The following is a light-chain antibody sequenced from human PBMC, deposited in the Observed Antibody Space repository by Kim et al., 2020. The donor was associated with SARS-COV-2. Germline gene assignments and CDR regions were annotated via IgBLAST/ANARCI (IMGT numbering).Light chain of an antibody. V-gene: IGLV6-57*02. Sequence: KTVTTSSTGSRSSIASNYVQWSQQRPGSAPTTVIYEDNQRPSGVPARFSGSIDSSSNSASLPISGLKTEDEADYYCQSYDSSNHVVFGGGTQLTVL. J-gene: IGLJ2*01. CDR2: EDN. CDR3: QSYDSSNHVV. CDR1: RSSIASNY.